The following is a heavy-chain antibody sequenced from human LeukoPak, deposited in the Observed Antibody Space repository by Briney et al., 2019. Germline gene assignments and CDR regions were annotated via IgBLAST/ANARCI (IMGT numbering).Heavy chain of an antibody. CDR3: AREGIVATLDY. CDR1: GFTFSNYW. Sequence: GGSLRLSCAASGFTFSNYWMHWVRQAPGKGLVWVSRITEDGSSTDYADSVKGRFTSSRDNAKNTLYLQMNSLRVEDTAVYYCAREGIVATLDYWGQGTLVTVSS. D-gene: IGHD5-12*01. V-gene: IGHV3-74*01. CDR2: ITEDGSST. J-gene: IGHJ4*02.